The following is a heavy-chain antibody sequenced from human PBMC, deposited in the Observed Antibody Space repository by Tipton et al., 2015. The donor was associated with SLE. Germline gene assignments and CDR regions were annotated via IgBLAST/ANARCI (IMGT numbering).Heavy chain of an antibody. CDR3: ARAGAGPKPY. CDR1: GFTFSSYS. V-gene: IGHV3-7*01. D-gene: IGHD6-19*01. J-gene: IGHJ4*02. Sequence: AVSGFTFSSYSMSWVRQAPGKGLEWVANIKQDGSEKYYVDSVKGRFTISRDNAKNSLYLQMNSLRAEDTAVYYCARAGAGPKPYWGQGTLVTVSS. CDR2: IKQDGSEK.